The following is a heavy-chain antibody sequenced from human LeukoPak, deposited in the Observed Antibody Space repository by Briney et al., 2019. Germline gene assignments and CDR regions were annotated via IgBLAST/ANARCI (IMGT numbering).Heavy chain of an antibody. CDR3: AKEGALGYFDY. D-gene: IGHD3-22*01. J-gene: IGHJ4*02. Sequence: GALRLSCAASGFTFSSYAMSWVRQAPGKGLEWVSAISGSGGSTYYADSVKGRFTISRDNAKNSLYLQMNSLRAEDTAVYYCAKEGALGYFDYWGQGTLVTVSS. CDR2: ISGSGGST. V-gene: IGHV3-23*01. CDR1: GFTFSSYA.